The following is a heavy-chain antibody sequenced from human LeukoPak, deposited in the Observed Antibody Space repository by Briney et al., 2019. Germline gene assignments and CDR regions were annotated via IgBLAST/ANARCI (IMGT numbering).Heavy chain of an antibody. CDR1: GFTLSNAW. Sequence: GGSLRLSCAASGFTLSNAWMGWVRQAPGKGLEWIGRIKSKTDGGTTDYAAPVKGRFTISRDDSKNTLYLQLHSLNSDDTAEYYCTTDRGIAARPLFAFWGQGILVTVSS. D-gene: IGHD6-6*01. J-gene: IGHJ4*02. CDR3: TTDRGIAARPLFAF. V-gene: IGHV3-15*01. CDR2: IKSKTDGGTT.